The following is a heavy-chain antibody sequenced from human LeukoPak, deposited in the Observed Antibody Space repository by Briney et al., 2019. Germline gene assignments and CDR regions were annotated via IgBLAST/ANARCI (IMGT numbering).Heavy chain of an antibody. CDR2: IYYSGST. Sequence: SETLPLTCTVSGGSISSYYWSWIRQPPGKGLEWIGYIYYSGSTNYNPSLKSRVTISVDTSKNQFSLKLSSVTAADTAVYYCALSTYYYDSSGYVAPGAFDIWGQGTMVTVSS. CDR3: ALSTYYYDSSGYVAPGAFDI. V-gene: IGHV4-59*01. CDR1: GGSISSYY. D-gene: IGHD3-22*01. J-gene: IGHJ3*02.